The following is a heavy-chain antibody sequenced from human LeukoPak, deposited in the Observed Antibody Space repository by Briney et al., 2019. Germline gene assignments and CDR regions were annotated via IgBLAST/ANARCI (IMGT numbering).Heavy chain of an antibody. CDR3: AREPRIVGATLSDY. Sequence: SETLSLTCAVYGGSFSGYYWSWIRQPPGKGLEWIGEINHSGSTNYNPSLKSRVTISVDTSKNQFSLKLSSVTAADTAVYYCAREPRIVGATLSDYWGQGTLVTVSS. J-gene: IGHJ4*02. V-gene: IGHV4-34*01. CDR2: INHSGST. D-gene: IGHD1-26*01. CDR1: GGSFSGYY.